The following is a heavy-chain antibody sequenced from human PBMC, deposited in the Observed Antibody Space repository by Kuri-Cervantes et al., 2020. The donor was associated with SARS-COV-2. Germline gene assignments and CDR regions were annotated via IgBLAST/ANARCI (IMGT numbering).Heavy chain of an antibody. V-gene: IGHV1-8*01. J-gene: IGHJ3*02. D-gene: IGHD4-11*01. CDR2: MNPNSGNT. CDR3: ARDSNYGDDAFDI. Sequence: ASVKVSCKASGYTFTSYDINWVRQATGQGLEWMGWMNPNSGNTGYAQKFQGRVTMTRNTSKSTAYMELSSLRSEDTAVYYCARDSNYGDDAFDIWGQGTMVTVSS. CDR1: GYTFTSYD.